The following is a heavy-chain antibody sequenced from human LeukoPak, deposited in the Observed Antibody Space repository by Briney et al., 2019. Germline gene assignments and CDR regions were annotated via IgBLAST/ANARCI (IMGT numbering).Heavy chain of an antibody. CDR3: ATLGGSYYGFDY. Sequence: GGSLRLSCAASGFTFSSYAMSWVRQAPGKGLEWVSAISGSGGSTYYAVSVKGRFTISRDNSKNTLYLQMNSLRAEDTAVYYCATLGGSYYGFDYWGQGTLVTVSS. J-gene: IGHJ4*02. CDR2: ISGSGGST. CDR1: GFTFSSYA. D-gene: IGHD1-26*01. V-gene: IGHV3-23*01.